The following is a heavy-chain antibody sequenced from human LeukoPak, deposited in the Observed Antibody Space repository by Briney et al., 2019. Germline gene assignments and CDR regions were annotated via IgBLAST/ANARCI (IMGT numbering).Heavy chain of an antibody. CDR2: IYYTGST. V-gene: IGHV4-39*07. J-gene: IGHJ4*02. CDR3: ARRGPSMITSGGIVGHFDF. Sequence: SETLSLTCTVPGGFINSSSYYWGWIRQPPGKGLEWIGSIYYTGSTYYNPSLRGRVSISVDTSKNQFSLKVTGVTAADTAIYYCARRGPSMITSGGIVGHFDFWGQGTLVTVSS. CDR1: GGFINSSSYY. D-gene: IGHD3-16*02.